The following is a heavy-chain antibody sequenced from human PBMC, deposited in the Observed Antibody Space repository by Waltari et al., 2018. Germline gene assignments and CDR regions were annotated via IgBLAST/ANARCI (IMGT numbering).Heavy chain of an antibody. CDR3: ARDDRDGLPDYFDF. V-gene: IGHV3-30*01. J-gene: IGHJ4*02. CDR2: TSHDESHK. CDR1: GFTFSPDT. D-gene: IGHD2-8*01. Sequence: QVQLVESGGGVVQPGRSLSLSCAASGFTFSPDTSNWVRQAPGKGLEWVAVTSHDESHKYYADSVKGRFTISKDNSKNTLYLQMNSLSTEDTAMYYCARDDRDGLPDYFDFWGQGTLVTVSS.